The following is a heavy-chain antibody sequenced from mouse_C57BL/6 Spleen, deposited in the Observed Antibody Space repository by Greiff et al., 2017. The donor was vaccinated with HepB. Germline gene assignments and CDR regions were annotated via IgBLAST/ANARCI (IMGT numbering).Heavy chain of an antibody. CDR2: IRNKANGYTT. CDR1: GFTFTDYY. D-gene: IGHD1-1*01. CDR3: ARSVITTVVAPFAY. J-gene: IGHJ3*01. Sequence: EVQLQESGGGLVQPGGSLSLSCAASGFTFTDYYMSWVRQPPGKALEWLGFIRNKANGYTTEYSASVKGRFTISRDNSQSILYLQMNALRAEDSATYYCARSVITTVVAPFAYWGQGTLVTVSA. V-gene: IGHV7-3*01.